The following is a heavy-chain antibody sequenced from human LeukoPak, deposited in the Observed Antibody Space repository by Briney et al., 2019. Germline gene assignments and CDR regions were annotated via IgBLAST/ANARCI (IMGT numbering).Heavy chain of an antibody. Sequence: GGSLRLSCAASGFTVSSNYMNWVRQAPGKGLEWVSIIYSSGTTYYADSVKGRFTISRDNAKNSLYLQMNSLRAEDTAVYYCARDYDSSGYYYDVGGSFDYWGQGTLVTVSS. CDR1: GFTVSSNY. CDR3: ARDYDSSGYYYDVGGSFDY. D-gene: IGHD3-22*01. CDR2: IYSSGTT. J-gene: IGHJ4*02. V-gene: IGHV3-66*01.